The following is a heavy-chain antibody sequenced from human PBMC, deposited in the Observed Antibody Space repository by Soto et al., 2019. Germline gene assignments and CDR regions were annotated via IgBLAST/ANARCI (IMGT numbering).Heavy chain of an antibody. CDR3: ARRTPGSGWYPMFDP. V-gene: IGHV4-4*02. CDR2: IYHTGSA. D-gene: IGHD6-19*01. CDR1: GASMTSSHW. J-gene: IGHJ5*02. Sequence: QVQLQESGPGLVKPSGTLSLTCAVSGASMTSSHWWRWVRQPPGKVLGGVGEIYHTGSANYKPSPASRVTISVDKSKKRFSLILTAVTAADTATYYSARRTPGSGWYPMFDPWGQGALVTVSS.